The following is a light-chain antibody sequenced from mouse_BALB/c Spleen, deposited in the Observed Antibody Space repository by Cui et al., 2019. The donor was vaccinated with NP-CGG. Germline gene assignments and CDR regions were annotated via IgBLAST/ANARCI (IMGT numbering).Light chain of an antibody. CDR2: GTN. CDR3: ALWYSNHWV. V-gene: IGLV1*01. CDR1: TGAITSNNF. Sequence: AVVFQETALTTSPGETVTLTCRSSTGAITSNNFANWVQEKPDHLFTGLIGGTNNRAPGIPARFSGSLIGDKAALTITGAQTEDEAIYFCALWYSNHWVFGGGTKLTVL. J-gene: IGLJ1*01.